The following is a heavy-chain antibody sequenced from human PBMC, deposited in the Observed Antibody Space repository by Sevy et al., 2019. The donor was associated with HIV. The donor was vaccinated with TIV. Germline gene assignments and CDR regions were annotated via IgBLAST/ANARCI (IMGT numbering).Heavy chain of an antibody. V-gene: IGHV3-64D*09. Sequence: GGSLRLSCSASGFTFSGSALHWVRQAPGKGLEYVSVISSSGSSAYYAESVRGRFNISRDNSKNTLYLQMRSLSAEDTAVYYCVKDSIFYDSSSGYRPFYYYGMDVWGQGTSVTVSS. CDR3: VKDSIFYDSSSGYRPFYYYGMDV. J-gene: IGHJ6*02. CDR2: ISSSGSSA. D-gene: IGHD3-3*01. CDR1: GFTFSGSA.